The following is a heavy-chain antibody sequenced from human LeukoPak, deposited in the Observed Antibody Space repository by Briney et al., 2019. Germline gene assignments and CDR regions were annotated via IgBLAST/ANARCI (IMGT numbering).Heavy chain of an antibody. D-gene: IGHD2-21*02. CDR3: ARSAYCGSDCLSDLDY. Sequence: GGSLRLFCAACGFTLRTNRMNSGRQAPGKGLEWVSYVNRNSNFKYYAVLVKCRFTISRDNPKDSLYLQMISLRAEDTAIYYCARSAYCGSDCLSDLDYWGQGTLVTVSS. CDR1: GFTLRTNR. CDR2: VNRNSNFK. J-gene: IGHJ4*02. V-gene: IGHV3-21*01.